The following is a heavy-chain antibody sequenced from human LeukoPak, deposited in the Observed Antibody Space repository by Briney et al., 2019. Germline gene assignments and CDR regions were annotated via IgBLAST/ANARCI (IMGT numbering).Heavy chain of an antibody. Sequence: PGGYLRFSCAASGFTVSSNYMSWVRQAPGKGLEWVSVIYSGGSTYYADSVKGRFTISRDNSKNTLYLQMNSLRAEDTAVYYCARDVGGGWYNHYGMDVWGQGTTVTVSS. CDR2: IYSGGST. CDR1: GFTVSSNY. D-gene: IGHD6-19*01. V-gene: IGHV3-53*01. CDR3: ARDVGGGWYNHYGMDV. J-gene: IGHJ6*02.